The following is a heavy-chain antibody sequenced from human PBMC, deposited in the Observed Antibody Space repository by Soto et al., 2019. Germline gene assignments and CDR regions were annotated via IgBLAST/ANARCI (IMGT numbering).Heavy chain of an antibody. V-gene: IGHV4-59*01. CDR2: IYYSGST. D-gene: IGHD5-12*01. CDR1: GGSISSYY. CDR3: AGGGVEMATINEDY. Sequence: TSETLSLTCTVSGGSISSYYWSWSRQPPEKGRERIGYIYYSGSTNYNPSLKSRVTISVDTSKNQFSLELSSVIAADTAVYYCAGGGVEMATINEDYWGQGTLVTVSS. J-gene: IGHJ4*02.